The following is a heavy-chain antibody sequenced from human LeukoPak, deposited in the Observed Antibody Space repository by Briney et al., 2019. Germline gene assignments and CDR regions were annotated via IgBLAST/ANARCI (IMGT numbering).Heavy chain of an antibody. CDR2: IKQDGSHK. D-gene: IGHD2-8*01. J-gene: IGHJ6*03. CDR3: ARILGNDYYYYYYMDV. V-gene: IGHV3-7*03. Sequence: GGSLRLSCAASGFTFSTYWMYWVRQAPGKGLEWVANIKQDGSHKYYVDSVKGRFTISRDNAKNSLYLQMNSLRAEDTAVYYCARILGNDYYYYYYMDVWGKGTTVTVSS. CDR1: GFTFSTYW.